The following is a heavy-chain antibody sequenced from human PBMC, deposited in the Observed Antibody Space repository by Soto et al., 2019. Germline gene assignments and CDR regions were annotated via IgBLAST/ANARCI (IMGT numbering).Heavy chain of an antibody. CDR3: ARDGGDDYGLDY. D-gene: IGHD4-17*01. J-gene: IGHJ4*02. CDR1: GGSISSGGYY. CDR2: IYYSGST. Sequence: QVQLQESGPGLVKPSQTLSLTCTVSGGSISSGGYYWSWIRQHPGKGLEWIGYIYYSGSTYYNPSLKWQGTISLNTAKNQFSLELSPVTAADPAVYYCARDGGDDYGLDYWGQGTLVTVSS. V-gene: IGHV4-31*01.